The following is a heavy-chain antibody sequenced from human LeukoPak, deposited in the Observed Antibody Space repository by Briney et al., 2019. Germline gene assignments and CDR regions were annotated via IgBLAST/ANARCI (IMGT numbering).Heavy chain of an antibody. Sequence: GGSLRLSCAASGFTFSSYWMNWARQAPGKGLEWVASINHNGNVNYYVDSVKGRLTISRDNAKNLLYLQMNSLRVEDTAVYYCAGGPGFLIDCWGQGTLVTVSS. CDR3: AGGPGFLIDC. V-gene: IGHV3-7*01. J-gene: IGHJ4*02. D-gene: IGHD3-3*01. CDR2: INHNGNVN. CDR1: GFTFSSYW.